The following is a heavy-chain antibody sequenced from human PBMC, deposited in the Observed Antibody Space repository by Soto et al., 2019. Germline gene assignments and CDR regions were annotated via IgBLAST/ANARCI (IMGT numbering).Heavy chain of an antibody. Sequence: GGSLRLSCAASGFTFINSAMSWVRQAPGKGLEWVSSISGSGGSTNYADSVKGRFTISRDNSKNTLCLQMNSLRAEDTAVYYCAKDVGFYDFLTGFYYYYGMDVWARGTTVTGS. J-gene: IGHJ6*02. CDR3: AKDVGFYDFLTGFYYYYGMDV. V-gene: IGHV3-23*01. CDR1: GFTFINSA. D-gene: IGHD3-9*01. CDR2: ISGSGGST.